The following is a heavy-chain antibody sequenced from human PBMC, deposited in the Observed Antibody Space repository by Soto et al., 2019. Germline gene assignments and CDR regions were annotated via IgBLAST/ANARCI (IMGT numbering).Heavy chain of an antibody. Sequence: SGPTLVNPTQTLTLTCTFSGFSLSTSEVGVGWIRQPPGKALEWLALIYWNGDKHYSPSLKTRLTITKDTSKNQVVLTMTNMDPVDTATYYCAHSRRYGNNIYPGVTHYWGPGTLLTGS. D-gene: IGHD3-9*01. V-gene: IGHV2-5*01. CDR1: GFSLSTSEVG. CDR2: IYWNGDK. J-gene: IGHJ4*02. CDR3: AHSRRYGNNIYPGVTHY.